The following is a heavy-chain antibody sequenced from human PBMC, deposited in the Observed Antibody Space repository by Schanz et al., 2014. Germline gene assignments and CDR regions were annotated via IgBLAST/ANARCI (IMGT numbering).Heavy chain of an antibody. Sequence: QVQLVQSGAEVKKPGPSVKVSCEASRYTFNTYGLNWVRQAPGQGLEWMGIINPSGGSTRYGQKFQGRVTMTRNTSISTAYMELSSLRSEDTAVYYCARLGTGMAVAGSVIDSYYYYMDVWGEGTTVTVSS. D-gene: IGHD6-19*01. CDR2: INPSGGST. CDR1: RYTFNTYG. J-gene: IGHJ6*03. CDR3: ARLGTGMAVAGSVIDSYYYYMDV. V-gene: IGHV1-46*02.